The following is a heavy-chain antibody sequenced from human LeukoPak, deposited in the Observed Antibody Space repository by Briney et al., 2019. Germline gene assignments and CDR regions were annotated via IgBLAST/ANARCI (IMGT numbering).Heavy chain of an antibody. CDR3: AKDVPPNS. Sequence: GGSLRLSCAASGFTFSSYAMHWVRQAPGKGLEWVAVISYDGSNKYYADSVKGRFTISRDNSKNTLYLQMNSLRAEDTAVYYCAKDVPPNSWGQGTLVTVSS. V-gene: IGHV3-30-3*02. CDR1: GFTFSSYA. D-gene: IGHD2-2*01. J-gene: IGHJ4*02. CDR2: ISYDGSNK.